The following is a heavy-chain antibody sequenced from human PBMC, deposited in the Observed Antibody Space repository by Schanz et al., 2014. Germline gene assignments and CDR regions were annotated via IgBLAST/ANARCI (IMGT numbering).Heavy chain of an antibody. D-gene: IGHD3-10*01. CDR1: GGTFNSYT. CDR2: IIPILGIA. Sequence: QVHLVQSGAEVKKPGSSVKVSCKASGGTFNSYTISWVRQAPGQRLEWMGRIIPILGIANYAQKFQGRVTNTADKSTSTAYMDLSSLRAEDTAVYYCARDGRPPFYGSGEHYYWGQGTLVTVSS. V-gene: IGHV1-69*08. J-gene: IGHJ4*02. CDR3: ARDGRPPFYGSGEHYY.